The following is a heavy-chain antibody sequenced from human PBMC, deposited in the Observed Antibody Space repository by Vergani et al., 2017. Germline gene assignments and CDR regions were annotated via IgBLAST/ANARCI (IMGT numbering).Heavy chain of an antibody. D-gene: IGHD2-2*01. V-gene: IGHV3-23*01. CDR3: AKGVYCSSTSCYEGRGYYYGMGV. J-gene: IGHJ6*02. CDR2: ISGSGGNT. Sequence: EVQLLESGGGLVQPGGSLRLSCAASGFTFSSYAMSWVRQVPGKGLEWVSGISGSGGNTYYANSVKGRFTISRDNSKNTLYLQMNGLRADETAVYYCAKGVYCSSTSCYEGRGYYYGMGVWGQGTTVTFSS. CDR1: GFTFSSYA.